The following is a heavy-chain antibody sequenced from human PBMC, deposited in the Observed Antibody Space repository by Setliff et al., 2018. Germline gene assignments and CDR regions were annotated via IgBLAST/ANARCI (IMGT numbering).Heavy chain of an antibody. CDR1: GYTFTKYG. CDR2: ISPYNGNT. Sequence: ASVKVSCKAFGYTFTKYGIDWVRQAPGQGLEWLGWISPYNGNTDYVYSVRDRITMTTDTSTGTAYMELRSLTSDDSAVYYCARDQDFWSGYYRASHYMDVWGKGTTVTVSS. D-gene: IGHD3-3*01. J-gene: IGHJ6*03. V-gene: IGHV1-18*01. CDR3: ARDQDFWSGYYRASHYMDV.